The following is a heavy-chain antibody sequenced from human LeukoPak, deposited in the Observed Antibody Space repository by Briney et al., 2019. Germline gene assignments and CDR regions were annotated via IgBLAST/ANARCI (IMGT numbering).Heavy chain of an antibody. V-gene: IGHV4-34*01. CDR2: INHSGST. CDR1: GGSFSGYY. Sequence: SETLSLTCAVYGGSFSGYYWSWIRQPPGKGLEWIGEINHSGSTNYNPSLKSRVTISVGTSKKQFSLKLSSVTAADTAVYYCARDRRLVGFDYWGQGTLVTVSS. CDR3: ARDRRLVGFDY. D-gene: IGHD2-15*01. J-gene: IGHJ4*02.